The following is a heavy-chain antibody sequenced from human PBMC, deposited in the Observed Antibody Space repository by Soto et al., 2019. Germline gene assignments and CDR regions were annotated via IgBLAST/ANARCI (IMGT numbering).Heavy chain of an antibody. J-gene: IGHJ2*01. V-gene: IGHV3-15*01. Sequence: PGGSLRLSCAASGFTFSNAWMSWVRQAPGKGLEWVGRIKSKTDGGTTDYAAPVKGRFTISRDDSKNTLYLQMNSLKTEDTAVYYCTTDPRIAARYWYFDLWGRGTLVTAPQ. D-gene: IGHD6-13*01. CDR2: IKSKTDGGTT. CDR3: TTDPRIAARYWYFDL. CDR1: GFTFSNAW.